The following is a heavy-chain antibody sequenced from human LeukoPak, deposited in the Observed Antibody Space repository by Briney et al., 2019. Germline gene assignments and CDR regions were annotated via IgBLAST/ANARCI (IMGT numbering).Heavy chain of an antibody. CDR1: GGSISSGTYY. D-gene: IGHD3-22*01. Sequence: SETLSLTCTVSGGSISSGTYYWSWIRQPAGKGLEWIGRIYTSGSTNYNPSLKSRVTISVDTSKNQFSLKLSSVTAADTAVYFCARGPYSYDSSGAFDIWGQGTMVTVSS. J-gene: IGHJ3*02. CDR3: ARGPYSYDSSGAFDI. CDR2: IYTSGST. V-gene: IGHV4-61*02.